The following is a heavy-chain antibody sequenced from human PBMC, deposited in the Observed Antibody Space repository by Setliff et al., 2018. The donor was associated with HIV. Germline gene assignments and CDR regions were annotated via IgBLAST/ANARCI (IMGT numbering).Heavy chain of an antibody. CDR3: ARARRDSYDRGRRNHYYIDV. J-gene: IGHJ6*03. CDR2: VYHSGTT. D-gene: IGHD3-22*01. Sequence: SETLSLTCAVSGYSISTAYYWGWIRQPPGKGLEWIGSVYHSGTTYYNPSLKSRVTISVDMSNNQFSLKVTSVTAADTAVYYCARARRDSYDRGRRNHYYIDVWGKGTTVTVSS. CDR1: GYSISTAYY. V-gene: IGHV4-38-2*01.